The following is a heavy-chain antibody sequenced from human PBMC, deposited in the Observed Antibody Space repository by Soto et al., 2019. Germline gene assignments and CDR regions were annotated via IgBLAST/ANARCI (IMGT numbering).Heavy chain of an antibody. CDR2: IIPIFGTA. Sequence: SEKVSCKACGGSFSSYAISWVRQAPGQGLEWTGGIIPIFGTANYAQKFQGRVTITADESTSTAYMELSSLRSEDTAVYYCAILTSSSWSGWFHSSGQAPLLTVSS. J-gene: IGHJ5*01. CDR3: AILTSSSWSGWFHS. CDR1: GGSFSSYA. V-gene: IGHV1-69*13. D-gene: IGHD6-13*01.